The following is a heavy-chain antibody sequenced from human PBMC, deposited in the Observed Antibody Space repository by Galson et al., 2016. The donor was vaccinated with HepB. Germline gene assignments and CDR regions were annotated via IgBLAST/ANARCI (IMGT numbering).Heavy chain of an antibody. Sequence: SLRLSCAASGFRFTNYAMSWVRQAPGEGLEWVSSITSSNTYTYYADSVKGRFTISRDNAKNSLYLHMNSLRAEDTAMYYCAREIGYVRFGYHYGMDVWGQGTTVTVSS. CDR1: GFRFTNYA. D-gene: IGHD3-10*01. V-gene: IGHV3-21*06. CDR2: ITSSNTYT. J-gene: IGHJ6*02. CDR3: AREIGYVRFGYHYGMDV.